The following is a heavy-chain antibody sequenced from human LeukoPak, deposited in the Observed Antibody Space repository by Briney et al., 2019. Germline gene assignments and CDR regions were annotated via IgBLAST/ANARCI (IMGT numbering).Heavy chain of an antibody. CDR2: ISFDGINK. J-gene: IGHJ4*02. CDR3: ARAGNYYGSGSYYAKIDS. V-gene: IGHV3-30*04. D-gene: IGHD3-10*01. CDR1: GFTFSSDA. Sequence: GGSLRLSSAASGFTFSSDAMHWVRQDPGKGLEWVALISFDGINKYYADSVKGRFTISRDNSKNTLSLQMDSLRAEDTAVYYCARAGNYYGSGSYYAKIDSWGQGTLVTVSS.